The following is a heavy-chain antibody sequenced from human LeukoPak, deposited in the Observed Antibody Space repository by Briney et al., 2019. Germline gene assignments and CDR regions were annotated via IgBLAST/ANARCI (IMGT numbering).Heavy chain of an antibody. CDR2: MNPNSGNT. J-gene: IGHJ6*02. D-gene: IGHD3-3*01. CDR3: ASANSWSGYSELYYYYGMGV. Sequence: GASVKVSCKASGYTFTSYDINWVRQATGQGLEWMGWMNPNSGNTGYAQKFQGRVTMTRNTSISTAYMELSSLRSEDTAVYYCASANSWSGYSELYYYYGMGVWGQGTTVTVSS. CDR1: GYTFTSYD. V-gene: IGHV1-8*01.